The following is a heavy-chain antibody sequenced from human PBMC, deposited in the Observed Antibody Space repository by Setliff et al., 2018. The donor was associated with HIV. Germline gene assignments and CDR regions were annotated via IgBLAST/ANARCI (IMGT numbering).Heavy chain of an antibody. Sequence: SVKVSCKASGGTFSSYAFNWARQAPGQGLEWMGGIIPISGITNYAQKFQGRVRFTADKSTSTAYMELSSLRSEDTAMYYCARDSVARRTLGYYYYMDVWGKGTTVTVSS. D-gene: IGHD6-6*01. CDR3: ARDSVARRTLGYYYYMDV. CDR1: GGTFSSYA. V-gene: IGHV1-69*10. CDR2: IIPISGIT. J-gene: IGHJ6*03.